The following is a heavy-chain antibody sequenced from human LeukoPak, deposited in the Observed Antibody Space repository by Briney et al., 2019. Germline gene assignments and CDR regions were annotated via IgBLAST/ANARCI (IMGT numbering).Heavy chain of an antibody. CDR2: ISGSGGSR. V-gene: IGHV3-23*01. CDR3: AKVPAKGYCTNGVCYFDY. CDR1: GFTFSRYA. J-gene: IGHJ4*02. Sequence: GGSLTLSCAASGFTFSRYAMSWVGQAPAKGLEGVSAISGSGGSRYYADSVKGRFTISRDNSKNTLYLQMNSLRAEDTAVYYCAKVPAKGYCTNGVCYFDYWGQGTLVTVSS. D-gene: IGHD2-8*01.